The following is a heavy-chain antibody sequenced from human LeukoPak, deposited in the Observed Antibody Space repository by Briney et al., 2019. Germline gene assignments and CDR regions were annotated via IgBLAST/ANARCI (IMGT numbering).Heavy chain of an antibody. Sequence: ASVKVSSKASGGTFSSYAISWVRQAPGQGLEWMGRIIPILGIANYAQKFQGRVTITADKSTSTAYMELNSLRSEDTAVCYCAIGPYYYDSSGYSRFDYWGQGTLVTVSS. D-gene: IGHD3-22*01. J-gene: IGHJ4*02. CDR1: GGTFSSYA. CDR3: AIGPYYYDSSGYSRFDY. V-gene: IGHV1-69*04. CDR2: IIPILGIA.